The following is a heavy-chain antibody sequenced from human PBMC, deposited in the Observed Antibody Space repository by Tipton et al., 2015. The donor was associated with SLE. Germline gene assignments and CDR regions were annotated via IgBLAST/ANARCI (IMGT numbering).Heavy chain of an antibody. D-gene: IGHD3-22*01. CDR2: IYSTGSS. V-gene: IGHV4-4*07. CDR3: AREESGYYGFTY. J-gene: IGHJ4*02. Sequence: TLSLTCAVAGGSVSRYYWSWIRQPAGKGLEWIGRIYSTGSSNYNPSFKSRVTMSVDTSKNEVSLKLTSVTAADTAVYFCAREESGYYGFTYWGQGKMVTVSP. CDR1: GGSVSRYY.